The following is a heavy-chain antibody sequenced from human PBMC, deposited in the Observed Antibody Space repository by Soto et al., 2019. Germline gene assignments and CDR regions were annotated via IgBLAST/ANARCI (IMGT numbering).Heavy chain of an antibody. CDR2: IYYSGST. Sequence: SEPLSLSCTVSGGSISSYYWSWIRQPPGKGLEWIGYIYYSGSTNYNPSLKSRVTISVDTSKNQFSLKLSSVTAADTAVYYCARGGYYDSSGYYSDYWGQGTLVTVSS. CDR1: GGSISSYY. V-gene: IGHV4-59*01. D-gene: IGHD3-22*01. J-gene: IGHJ4*02. CDR3: ARGGYYDSSGYYSDY.